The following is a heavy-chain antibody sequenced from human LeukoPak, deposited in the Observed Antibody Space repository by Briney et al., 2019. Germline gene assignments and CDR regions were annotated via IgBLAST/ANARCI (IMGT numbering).Heavy chain of an antibody. CDR3: ARGAYYDSSGYSYYFDY. D-gene: IGHD3-22*01. J-gene: IGHJ4*02. Sequence: GGSVRLSCVASGFTFDDYAMHWVRQAPEKGLEWVSGIRWNSGSIGYADSVKGRFTISRDNAKNALYLQMNSLRAEDTAVYYCARGAYYDSSGYSYYFDYWGQGTLDTLSS. CDR1: GFTFDDYA. V-gene: IGHV3-9*01. CDR2: IRWNSGSI.